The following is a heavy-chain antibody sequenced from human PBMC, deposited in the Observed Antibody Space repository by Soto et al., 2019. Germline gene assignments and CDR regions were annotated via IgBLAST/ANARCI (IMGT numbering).Heavy chain of an antibody. D-gene: IGHD3-10*01. CDR1: GFTFSSYA. CDR2: ISYDGSNK. V-gene: IGHV3-30-3*01. Sequence: QVQLVESGGGVVQPGRSLRLSCAASGFTFSSYAMHWVRQAPGKGLEWVAVISYDGSNKYYADSVKGRFTISRDNSKNTLYLQMNSLRAEDTAVYYCARDWEKRDLITMVRGVKYYGMDVWGQGTTVTVSS. CDR3: ARDWEKRDLITMVRGVKYYGMDV. J-gene: IGHJ6*02.